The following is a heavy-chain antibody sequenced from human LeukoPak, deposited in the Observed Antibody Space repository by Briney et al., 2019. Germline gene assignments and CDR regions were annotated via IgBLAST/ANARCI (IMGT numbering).Heavy chain of an antibody. CDR3: ARDPSSWCSSTSFYGAFDI. CDR2: IWYDGSNK. V-gene: IGHV3-33*01. D-gene: IGHD2-2*01. J-gene: IGHJ3*02. CDR1: GFTFCSYG. Sequence: GGSLRLSCAASGFTFCSYGMHWVRQAPGKGLEWVAVIWYDGSNKYYADSVKGRFTISRDNSKNTLYLQMNSLRAEDTAVYYCARDPSSWCSSTSFYGAFDIWGQGTMVTVSS.